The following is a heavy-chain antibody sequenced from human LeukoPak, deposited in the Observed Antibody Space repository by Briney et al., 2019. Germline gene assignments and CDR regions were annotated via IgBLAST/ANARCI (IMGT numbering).Heavy chain of an antibody. D-gene: IGHD4-17*01. CDR3: ARAMTTVTSNWFDP. V-gene: IGHV4-59*08. CDR2: IYYSGST. Sequence: SETLSLTCTVSGGSISSYYWSWIRQPPGKGLEWIGYIYYSGSTYYNPSLKSRVTISVDTSKNQFSLKLSSVTAADTAVYYCARAMTTVTSNWFDPWGQGTLVTVSS. J-gene: IGHJ5*02. CDR1: GGSISSYY.